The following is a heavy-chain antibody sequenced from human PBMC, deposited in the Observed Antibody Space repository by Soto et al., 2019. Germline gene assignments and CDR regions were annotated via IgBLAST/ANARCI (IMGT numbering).Heavy chain of an antibody. V-gene: IGHV4-30-2*01. CDR3: AIVPDY. J-gene: IGHJ4*02. CDR1: GGSISSGGYS. Sequence: LQLLESGSGLVMPSQTLSLTCAVSGGSISSGGYSWRWIRQPPGKGLEYIGYIYHSVSTYYNPSLKSRVTISVDRSKNQFSLRLSSVTAADTAVYYCAIVPDYWGQGTLVTVSS. CDR2: IYHSVST.